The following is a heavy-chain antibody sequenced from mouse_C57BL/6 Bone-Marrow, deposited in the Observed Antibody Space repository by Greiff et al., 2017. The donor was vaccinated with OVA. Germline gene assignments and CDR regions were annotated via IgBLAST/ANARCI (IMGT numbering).Heavy chain of an antibody. D-gene: IGHD2-12*01. V-gene: IGHV5-4*01. CDR3: ARDELPWFAY. J-gene: IGHJ3*01. CDR1: GFTFSSYA. Sequence: DVQLQESGGGLVKPGGSLKLSCAASGFTFSSYAMSWVRQTPEKRLEWVATISDGGSYTYYPDNVKGRFTISRDNAKNNLYLQMSHLKSEDTAMYYCARDELPWFAYWGQGTLVSVSA. CDR2: ISDGGSYT.